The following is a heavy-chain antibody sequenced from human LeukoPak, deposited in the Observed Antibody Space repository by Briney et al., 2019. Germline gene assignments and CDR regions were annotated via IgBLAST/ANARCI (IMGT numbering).Heavy chain of an antibody. J-gene: IGHJ4*02. CDR2: ISGSGGST. Sequence: GGSRRFSFAASGLTFSGYAMSWVRQAPGKGLKWVSAISGSGGSTYYADSVKGRFTISRDNSKNTLYLQMNSLRAEDTAVYYCAKKRPKGGIAVAGSLYFDYWGQGTLVTVSS. D-gene: IGHD6-19*01. V-gene: IGHV3-23*01. CDR3: AKKRPKGGIAVAGSLYFDY. CDR1: GLTFSGYA.